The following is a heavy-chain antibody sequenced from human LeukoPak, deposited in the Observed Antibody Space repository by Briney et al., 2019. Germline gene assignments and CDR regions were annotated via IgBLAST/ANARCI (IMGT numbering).Heavy chain of an antibody. CDR2: IKEDGRDK. CDR3: ARWSSGWEFDY. D-gene: IGHD6-19*01. CDR1: GFSFNDSW. V-gene: IGHV3-7*02. Sequence: GVSVTLSCAASGFSFNDSWMTWVRQGPGKGLQWVAHIKEDGRDKYYVDSLKGRFTNSRGNTSTSLYLQMNGLRAEDTAVYYCARWSSGWEFDYWGQGILVSVSS. J-gene: IGHJ4*02.